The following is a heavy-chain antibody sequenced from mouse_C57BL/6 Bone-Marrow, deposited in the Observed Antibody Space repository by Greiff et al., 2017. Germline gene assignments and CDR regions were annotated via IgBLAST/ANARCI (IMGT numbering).Heavy chain of an antibody. V-gene: IGHV1-81*01. J-gene: IGHJ4*01. CDR1: GYTFTSYG. CDR2: IYPRSGST. D-gene: IGHD1-1*01. CDR3: ARGYYFYAMDY. Sequence: VQLQQSGAELARPGASVKLSCKASGYTFTSYGISWVKQRTGQGLEWIGEIYPRSGSTYYNEKFKGKATLTADKSSSTAYMELSSLTAEDSAVYFCARGYYFYAMDYWGQGTSVTVSS.